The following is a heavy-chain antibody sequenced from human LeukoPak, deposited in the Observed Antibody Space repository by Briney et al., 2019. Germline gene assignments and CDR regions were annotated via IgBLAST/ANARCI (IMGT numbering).Heavy chain of an antibody. Sequence: QPGGSLRPSYAASGFTFSSSGMSWVRQAPGKGLEWVSAISGSGGSTYYADSVKGRFTISRDNSKNTLYLQMNSLRADDTAVYYCARLTGIAARPYAFDIWGQGTMVTVSS. V-gene: IGHV3-23*01. CDR2: ISGSGGST. J-gene: IGHJ3*02. CDR3: ARLTGIAARPYAFDI. CDR1: GFTFSSSG. D-gene: IGHD6-6*01.